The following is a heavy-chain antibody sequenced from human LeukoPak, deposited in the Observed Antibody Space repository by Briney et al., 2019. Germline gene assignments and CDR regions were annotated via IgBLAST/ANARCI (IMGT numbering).Heavy chain of an antibody. Sequence: PSETLSLTCAVYGGSFSGYYWSWIRQPPGKGLEWIGEINHSGSTNYNPSLKSRVTISVDTSKNQFSLKLSSVTAADTAVYYCARAPPGGFDYWGQGTLVTVSS. V-gene: IGHV4-34*01. CDR2: INHSGST. CDR3: ARAPPGGFDY. CDR1: GGSFSGYY. J-gene: IGHJ4*02. D-gene: IGHD3-10*01.